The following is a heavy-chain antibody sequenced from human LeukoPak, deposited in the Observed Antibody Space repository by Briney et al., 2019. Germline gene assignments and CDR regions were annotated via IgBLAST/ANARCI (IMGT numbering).Heavy chain of an antibody. CDR2: IWDDRSYK. J-gene: IGHJ4*02. CDR3: AKPTSGSGSFLIDY. Sequence: PGGSLRLSCAASGFSFSNYGMHWVRQAPGKGLEWVAVIWDDRSYKYYADSVKGRFTISRDNSKNTLYLQMNSLRAEDTAVYYCAKPTSGSGSFLIDYWGQGTLVTVSS. CDR1: GFSFSNYG. V-gene: IGHV3-33*06. D-gene: IGHD1-26*01.